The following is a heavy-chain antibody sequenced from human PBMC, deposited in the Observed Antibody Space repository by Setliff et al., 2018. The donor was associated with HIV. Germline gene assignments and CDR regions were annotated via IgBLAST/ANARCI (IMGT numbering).Heavy chain of an antibody. J-gene: IGHJ5*02. CDR3: ARRAVQDGSITSSNWFDP. V-gene: IGHV4-4*09. CDR1: GDSISTSS. D-gene: IGHD2-2*01. Sequence: SETLSLTCTVSGDSISTSSWNWIRQPPGKGLVWIGYIYTSGSTNYNPSLKSRVTISADSSKHQFSLNLNSVTAADTAVYYCARRAVQDGSITSSNWFDPWGQGILVTVSS. CDR2: IYTSGST.